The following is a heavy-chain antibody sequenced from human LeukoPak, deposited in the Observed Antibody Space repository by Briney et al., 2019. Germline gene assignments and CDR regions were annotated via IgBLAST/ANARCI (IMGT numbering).Heavy chain of an antibody. CDR1: GYTFTGYY. Sequence: GASVKVSCKASGYTFTGYYMHWVRQAPGQGLEWMGWINPNSGGTNYAQKFQGRVTMTRDTSISTAYMELSRLRSDDTAVYYCARYDRGYYDSSGYINWGQGTLVTVSS. D-gene: IGHD3-22*01. V-gene: IGHV1-2*02. CDR3: ARYDRGYYDSSGYIN. J-gene: IGHJ4*02. CDR2: INPNSGGT.